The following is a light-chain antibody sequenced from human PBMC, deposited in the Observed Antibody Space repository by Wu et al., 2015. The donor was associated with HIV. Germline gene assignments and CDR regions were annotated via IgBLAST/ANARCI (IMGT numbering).Light chain of an antibody. CDR2: GAS. J-gene: IGKJ4*01. CDR3: QQYDNWPPLT. V-gene: IGKV3-15*01. CDR1: QSVSSRH. Sequence: EIVLTQSPGTLSLSPGERATLSCRASQSVSSRHLAWYQQKPGQAPRLLIYGASTRATDIPVRFSGSGSATEFTLTISNLQSEDFAVYYCQQYDNWPPLTFGGGTKVEIQ.